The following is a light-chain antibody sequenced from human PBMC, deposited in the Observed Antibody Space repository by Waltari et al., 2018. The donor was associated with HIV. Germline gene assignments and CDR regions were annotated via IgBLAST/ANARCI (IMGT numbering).Light chain of an antibody. CDR3: SLYTGTTNVL. Sequence: SVSGSPGQSVSISCTGSSSDVGSYNRVSWYQQPPGTAPKLIIYEVNNRPSGVPDRFSGSQSGNTASLTISGLQAEDEADYYCSLYTGTTNVLFGGGTKLTVL. CDR1: SSDVGSYNR. J-gene: IGLJ2*01. CDR2: EVN. V-gene: IGLV2-18*01.